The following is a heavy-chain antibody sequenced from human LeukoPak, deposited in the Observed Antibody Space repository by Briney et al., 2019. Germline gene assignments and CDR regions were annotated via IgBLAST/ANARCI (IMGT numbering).Heavy chain of an antibody. D-gene: IGHD3-3*01. J-gene: IGHJ5*02. V-gene: IGHV4-59*01. CDR1: GGSISSYY. Sequence: PSETLSLTCTVSGGSISSYYWGWIRQPPGKGLEWIGYIYYSGSTNYNPSLKSRVTISVDTSKNQFSLKLSSVTAADTAVYYCARGYDFWSGYPPRPSDWFDPWGQGTLVTVSS. CDR2: IYYSGST. CDR3: ARGYDFWSGYPPRPSDWFDP.